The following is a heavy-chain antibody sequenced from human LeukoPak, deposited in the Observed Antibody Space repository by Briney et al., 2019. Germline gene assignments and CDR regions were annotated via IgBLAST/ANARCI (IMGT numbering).Heavy chain of an antibody. CDR3: ARDRAAAGIFDY. CDR1: GFIVSNTY. CDR2: ISSSSSYI. V-gene: IGHV3-21*01. J-gene: IGHJ4*02. Sequence: KTGGSLRLSCAASGFIVSNTYMTWVRQAPGKGLEWVSSISSSSSYIYYADSVKGRFTISRDNAKNSLYLQMNSLRAEDTAVYYCARDRAAAGIFDYWGQGTLVTVSS. D-gene: IGHD6-13*01.